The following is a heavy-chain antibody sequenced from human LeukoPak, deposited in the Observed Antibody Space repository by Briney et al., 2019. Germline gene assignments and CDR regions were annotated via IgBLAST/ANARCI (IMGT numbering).Heavy chain of an antibody. CDR2: MNPNSGNT. J-gene: IGHJ5*02. D-gene: IGHD1-20*01. V-gene: IGHV1-8*02. CDR1: EGTFSSYA. CDR3: ARDNSIHERGWWFDP. Sequence: ASVKVSCKASEGTFSSYAISWVRQATGQGLEWMGWMNPNSGNTGYAQRFQGRIIMTRDMSTTTDYMELSSLKSDDTAVYYCARDNSIHERGWWFDPWGQGTLVTVSS.